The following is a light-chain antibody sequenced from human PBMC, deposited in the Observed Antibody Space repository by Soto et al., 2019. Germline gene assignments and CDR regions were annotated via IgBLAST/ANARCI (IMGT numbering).Light chain of an antibody. CDR3: CSYAGSSTSV. CDR2: EVS. V-gene: IGLV2-23*02. Sequence: QSALTQPASVSGSPGQSITISCTGTSSDVGSYNLVSWYQQHPGKAPKLMIYEVSKRPSGVSDRCSGSKSGNTASLTSSGLQAEDEADYYCCSYAGSSTSVFGGGTKVTVL. CDR1: SSDVGSYNL. J-gene: IGLJ2*01.